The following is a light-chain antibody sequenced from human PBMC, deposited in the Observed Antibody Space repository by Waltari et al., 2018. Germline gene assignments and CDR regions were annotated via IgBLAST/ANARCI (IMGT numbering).Light chain of an antibody. Sequence: EIVLPQSPGTLSLSPGESATISCRTSQSVTSALAWYQQKPGQAPRLLIYGASNRATGIPDRFSGSGSGTDFSLTISSLEPEDFAVYYCQHYLRLPVTFGQGTKVEVK. J-gene: IGKJ1*01. CDR1: QSVTSA. V-gene: IGKV3-20*01. CDR2: GAS. CDR3: QHYLRLPVT.